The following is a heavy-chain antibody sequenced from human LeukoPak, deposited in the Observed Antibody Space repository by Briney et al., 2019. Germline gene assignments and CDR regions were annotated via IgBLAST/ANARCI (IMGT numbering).Heavy chain of an antibody. CDR3: AKVEVGEYYYDSSGYWGGPEYYFDY. D-gene: IGHD3-22*01. CDR2: ISWNSGSI. J-gene: IGHJ4*02. CDR1: GFIFSSYA. V-gene: IGHV3-9*01. Sequence: PGGSLRLSCAASGFIFSSYAMSWVRQAPGKGLEWVSGISWNSGSIGYADSVKGRFTISRDNAKNSLYLQMNSLRAEDTALYYCAKVEVGEYYYDSSGYWGGPEYYFDYWGQGTLVTVSS.